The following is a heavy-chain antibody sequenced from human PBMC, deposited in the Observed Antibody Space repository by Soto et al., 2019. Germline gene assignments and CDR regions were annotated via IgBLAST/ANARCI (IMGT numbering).Heavy chain of an antibody. D-gene: IGHD4-17*01. J-gene: IGHJ5*02. CDR3: ARAATTVTPGWFDP. Sequence: PGGSLRLSCAASGLTFSSYAMSWVRQAPGKGLEWVSAISGSGGSTYYADSVKGRFTISRDNAKNSLYLQMNSLRAEDTAVYYCARAATTVTPGWFDPWGQGTLVTVSS. CDR2: ISGSGGST. V-gene: IGHV3-23*01. CDR1: GLTFSSYA.